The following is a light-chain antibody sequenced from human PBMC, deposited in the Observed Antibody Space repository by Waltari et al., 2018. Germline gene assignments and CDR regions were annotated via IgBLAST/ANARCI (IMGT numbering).Light chain of an antibody. V-gene: IGLV6-57*03. J-gene: IGLJ2*01. CDR2: EDK. CDR1: SGSIAGDY. Sequence: FLLTQPHSVSGSPGETVTISCTRTSGSIAGDYVQWYQRRPGSAPIAVIYEDKIRPSGVPDRFSGSIDRSSNSASLTISGLRPEDEADYFCQSYDITNVIFGGGTKVNFL. CDR3: QSYDITNVI.